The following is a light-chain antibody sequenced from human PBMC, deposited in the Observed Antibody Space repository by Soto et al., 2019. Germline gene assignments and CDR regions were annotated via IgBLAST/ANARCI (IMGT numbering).Light chain of an antibody. CDR1: SSDVGGYNY. V-gene: IGLV2-14*01. CDR2: DVS. CDR3: SSYTSSRLGV. J-gene: IGLJ2*01. Sequence: QSALTQPASVSGSPGQSITISCTGTSSDVGGYNYVSWYQQHPGKAPKLMIYDVSNRPSGVSNRFSGSKSGNTASLTISGLLAEDEADYYCSSYTSSRLGVFGGGTKLTVL.